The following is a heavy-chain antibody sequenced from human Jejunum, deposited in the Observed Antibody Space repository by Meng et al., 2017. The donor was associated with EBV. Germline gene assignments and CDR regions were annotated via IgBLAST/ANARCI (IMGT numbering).Heavy chain of an antibody. V-gene: IGHV4-61*01. CDR2: MYYSGSS. CDR1: GDSVSSLSYY. D-gene: IGHD2-21*02. CDR3: AGDRRAYCGSDCNPLDY. Sequence: QLQEAAPVLVKPSETLSLTSTVSGDSVSSLSYYWNWIRQPPGKGLEWIGYMYYSGSSNYNPSLKSRVTISIDMSKNQFSLKLNSVTAADTAVYYCAGDRRAYCGSDCNPLDYWGQGTLVTVSS. J-gene: IGHJ4*02.